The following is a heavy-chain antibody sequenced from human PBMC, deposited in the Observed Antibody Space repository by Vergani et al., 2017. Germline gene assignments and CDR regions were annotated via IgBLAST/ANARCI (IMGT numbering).Heavy chain of an antibody. Sequence: QVQILQSGGGVVQPGGSLRLSCTLSGFTLNTYGIHWVRQAPGKGLQWVSFIRYDGSSEYYGDSVKGRFTISRDKSQNTVNLQMNSLRTENTAVYFCANSEIASNVGVAYFGMDVWGRGTTVTVSS. CDR3: ANSEIASNVGVAYFGMDV. CDR2: IRYDGSSE. CDR1: GFTLNTYG. D-gene: IGHD1-26*01. J-gene: IGHJ6*02. V-gene: IGHV3-30*02.